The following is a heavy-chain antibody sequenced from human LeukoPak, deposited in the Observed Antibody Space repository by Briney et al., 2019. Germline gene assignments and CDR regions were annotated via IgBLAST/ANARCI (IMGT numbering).Heavy chain of an antibody. CDR3: ARPYVWGNAFDI. Sequence: SETLSLTCTVSGGSISSYYWSWIRQPPGKGLEWIGDIYYSGSTNYNPSLKSRVTISADTSKNQFSLKLSSVTAADTAVYYCARPYVWGNAFDIWGQGTMVTVSS. D-gene: IGHD3-16*01. CDR2: IYYSGST. J-gene: IGHJ3*02. V-gene: IGHV4-59*08. CDR1: GGSISSYY.